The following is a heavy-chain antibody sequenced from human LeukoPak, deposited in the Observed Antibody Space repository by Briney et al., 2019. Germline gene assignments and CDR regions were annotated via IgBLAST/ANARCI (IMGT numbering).Heavy chain of an antibody. CDR3: AKVKGGYFYALDS. CDR1: GASITDAY. CDR2: IYYRGGT. J-gene: IGHJ4*02. D-gene: IGHD5-12*01. V-gene: IGHV4-59*03. Sequence: SETLSLTCNVSGASITDAYWSWLRQPPGKGLEWIGYIYYRGGTNYNPSLKSRVAVSLDTSKNQFALSLSSVTAADTAVYYCAKVKGGYFYALDSWGQGTLVTVHS.